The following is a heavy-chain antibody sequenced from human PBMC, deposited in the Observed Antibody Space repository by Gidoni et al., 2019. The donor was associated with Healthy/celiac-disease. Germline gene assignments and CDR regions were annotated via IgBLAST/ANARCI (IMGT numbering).Heavy chain of an antibody. J-gene: IGHJ3*02. D-gene: IGHD3-9*01. Sequence: EVQLLESGGGLVQPGGSLRRSCAASGFTFSSSSMSWVRQAPGKGLEWVSASSGSGGSTYYADSVKGLFPISRDNSKNTLYLQINSLRAEDTAVYYFAKDRLPVLTGGLAFDIWGQGTMVTVSS. CDR1: GFTFSSSS. V-gene: IGHV3-23*01. CDR3: AKDRLPVLTGGLAFDI. CDR2: SSGSGGST.